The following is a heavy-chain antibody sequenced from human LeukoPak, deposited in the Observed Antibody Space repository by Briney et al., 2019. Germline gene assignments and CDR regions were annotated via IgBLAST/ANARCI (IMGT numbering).Heavy chain of an antibody. D-gene: IGHD1-26*01. CDR2: IYYSGST. CDR1: GGSISSYY. J-gene: IGHJ4*02. CDR3: ARASWEPQYLEFDY. V-gene: IGHV4-59*01. Sequence: SETLSLTCTVSGGSISSYYWSWIRQPPGKGLEWIGYIYYSGSTNYNPSLKSRVTISVDTSKNQFSLKLSSVTAADTAVYYCARASWEPQYLEFDYWGQGTLVTVSS.